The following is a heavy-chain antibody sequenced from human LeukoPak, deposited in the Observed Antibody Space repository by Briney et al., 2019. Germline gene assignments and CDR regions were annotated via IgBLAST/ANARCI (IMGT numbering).Heavy chain of an antibody. J-gene: IGHJ6*03. CDR3: ARGRSVGTSALPSYYMDV. V-gene: IGHV1-8*01. D-gene: IGHD2-2*01. Sequence: ASVKVSCKASGYTFTSYDINWVRQATGQGLEWMGWMNPNSGNTGYAQKSQGRVTMTRNTSISTAYMELSSLRSEDTAVYYCARGRSVGTSALPSYYMDVWGKGTTVTVSS. CDR2: MNPNSGNT. CDR1: GYTFTSYD.